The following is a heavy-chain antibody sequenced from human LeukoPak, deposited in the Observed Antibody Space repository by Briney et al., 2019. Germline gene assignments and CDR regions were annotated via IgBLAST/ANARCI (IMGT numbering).Heavy chain of an antibody. CDR2: IKRDGSVK. J-gene: IGHJ4*02. Sequence: PGGSLRLSCAASGFTFSSYWMSWVRQAPGKGLEWVASIKRDGSVKKYVDSVQGRFTVSRDNTKNSLYLQMNSLRADDTAVYYCADVVVTAQGAYYFDYWGQGTLVTVSS. D-gene: IGHD2-21*02. V-gene: IGHV3-7*01. CDR3: ADVVVTAQGAYYFDY. CDR1: GFTFSSYW.